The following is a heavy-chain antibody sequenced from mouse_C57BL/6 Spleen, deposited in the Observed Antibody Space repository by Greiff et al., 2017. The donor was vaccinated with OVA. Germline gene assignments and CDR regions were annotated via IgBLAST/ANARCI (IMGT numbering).Heavy chain of an antibody. CDR1: GYTFTSYW. D-gene: IGHD1-1*01. V-gene: IGHV1-72*01. J-gene: IGHJ2*01. Sequence: VQLQQPGAELVKPGASVKLSCKASGYTFTSYWMHWVKQRPGRGLEWIGRIDPDSGGTKYNEQFKSKATLTVDKPSSTAYMQLSSLTSEDSAVYYCARYYYGSVDYFDYWGQGTTLTVSA. CDR2: IDPDSGGT. CDR3: ARYYYGSVDYFDY.